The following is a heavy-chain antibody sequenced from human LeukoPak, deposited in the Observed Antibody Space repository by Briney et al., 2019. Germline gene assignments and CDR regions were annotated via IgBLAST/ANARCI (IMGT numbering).Heavy chain of an antibody. CDR2: ISSNGDST. CDR3: VQTCNSVYYFDY. Sequence: GGSLRLSCSASRVTFSSYAMDGVRQAPGKGLEYVSGISSNGDSTYYADSVKGRFTISRDNSKNTLYLKMRSLKTEDTAVYYCVQTCNSVYYFDYWGQGTLVTVSS. J-gene: IGHJ4*02. CDR1: RVTFSSYA. V-gene: IGHV3-64D*06. D-gene: IGHD2-8*01.